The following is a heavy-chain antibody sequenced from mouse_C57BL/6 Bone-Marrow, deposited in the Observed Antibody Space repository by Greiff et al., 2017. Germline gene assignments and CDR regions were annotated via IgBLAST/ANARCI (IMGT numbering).Heavy chain of an antibody. V-gene: IGHV1-55*01. CDR2: IYPGSGST. J-gene: IGHJ1*03. D-gene: IGHD2-5*01. CDR3: ARPSYSNYWYFDV. CDR1: GYTFTSYW. Sequence: VKLKQPGAELVKPGASVKMSCKASGYTFTSYWITWVKQRPGQGLEWIGDIYPGSGSTNYNEKFKSKATLTVDTSSSTAYMQLSSLTSEDSAVYYCARPSYSNYWYFDVWGTGTTVTGSS.